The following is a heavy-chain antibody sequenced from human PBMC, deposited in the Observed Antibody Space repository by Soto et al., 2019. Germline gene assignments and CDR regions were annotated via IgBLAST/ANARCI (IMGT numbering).Heavy chain of an antibody. Sequence: PGGPLRLSCAASGFTFSSYGVNWIRQAPGKGLEWVSYISSSSSTIYYADSVKGRFTISRDNAKNSLYLQMNSLRDEDTAVYYCARDRLVREGWFDPWGQGTLVTVSS. CDR2: ISSSSSTI. J-gene: IGHJ5*02. V-gene: IGHV3-48*02. CDR1: GFTFSSYG. D-gene: IGHD6-19*01. CDR3: ARDRLVREGWFDP.